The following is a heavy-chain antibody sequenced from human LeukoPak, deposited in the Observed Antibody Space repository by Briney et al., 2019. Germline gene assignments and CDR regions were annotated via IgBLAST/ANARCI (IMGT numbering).Heavy chain of an antibody. V-gene: IGHV4-61*05. CDR2: IYYSGTT. D-gene: IGHD6-13*01. CDR1: GGSISSSSYY. J-gene: IGHJ4*02. CDR3: ARPRTGYSSSWYNTIFDY. Sequence: SETLSLTCTVSGGSISSSSYYWSWIRQPPGKGLEWIGYIYYSGTTNYNPSLKSRVTISVDTSKNQFSLKLSSVTAADTAVYYCARPRTGYSSSWYNTIFDYWGQGTLVTVSS.